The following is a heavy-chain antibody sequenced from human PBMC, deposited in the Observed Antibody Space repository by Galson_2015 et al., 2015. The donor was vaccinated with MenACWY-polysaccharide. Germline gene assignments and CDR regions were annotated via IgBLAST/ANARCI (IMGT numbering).Heavy chain of an antibody. V-gene: IGHV1-2*06. CDR1: GYPFTGSY. CDR3: ARGPYYYDSHGFYSGSLKSWFGP. J-gene: IGHJ5*02. D-gene: IGHD3-22*01. Sequence: SVKVSCKASGYPFTGSYMYWVRQAPGHGLEWLGRFNPNSGATNYAQKFQGRVTLTGNTTINTAYMELSRLTSDDTAVFYCARGPYYYDSHGFYSGSLKSWFGPWGQGTLVTVTS. CDR2: FNPNSGAT.